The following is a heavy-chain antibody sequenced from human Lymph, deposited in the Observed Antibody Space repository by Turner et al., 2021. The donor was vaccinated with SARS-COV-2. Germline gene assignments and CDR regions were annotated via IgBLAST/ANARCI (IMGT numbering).Heavy chain of an antibody. Sequence: QVQLQESGPGLVKPSQTLSPTCTVAGGSISSGDYYWGWIRQPPGKGREWIGYIYYSGSTFNNPSLKSRVTISIDTSKNQFSLKLSSVTAADTAVYYCARVVVLRRAYFDYWGQGTLVTVSS. J-gene: IGHJ4*02. CDR1: GGSISSGDYY. CDR3: ARVVVLRRAYFDY. V-gene: IGHV4-30-4*01. CDR2: IYYSGST. D-gene: IGHD2-8*01.